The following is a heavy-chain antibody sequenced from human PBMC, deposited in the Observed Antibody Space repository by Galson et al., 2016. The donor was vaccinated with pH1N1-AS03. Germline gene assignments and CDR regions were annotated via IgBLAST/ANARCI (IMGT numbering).Heavy chain of an antibody. V-gene: IGHV3-30*02. CDR2: IRSDGSVK. CDR3: AKTVEYTSSWNPFDY. D-gene: IGHD6-13*01. Sequence: SLRLSCAASGFTFNRYGMHWVRQAPGKGLEWVAFIRSDGSVKYYEDSVKGRFAISRDNSNNTLSLQMNSLRPDDTAVYYCAKTVEYTSSWNPFDYWGQGTLVTVSS. CDR1: GFTFNRYG. J-gene: IGHJ4*02.